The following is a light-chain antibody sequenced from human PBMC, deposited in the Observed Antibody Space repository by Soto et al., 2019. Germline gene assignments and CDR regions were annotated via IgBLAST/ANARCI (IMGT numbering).Light chain of an antibody. Sequence: EIVLTQSPATLSLSPGERATLSCRASQSVSSYLAWYQQKPGQAPRLLMYDASNRATGVPARFSGSGSGTDFPLTIRSLEPEDFAVYYCQQHSNWYTFGQGTKLEIK. CDR2: DAS. V-gene: IGKV3-11*01. J-gene: IGKJ2*01. CDR1: QSVSSY. CDR3: QQHSNWYT.